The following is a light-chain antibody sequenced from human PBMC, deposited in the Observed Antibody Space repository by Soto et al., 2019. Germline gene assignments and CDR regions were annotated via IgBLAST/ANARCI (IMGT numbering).Light chain of an antibody. V-gene: IGKV1-6*01. Sequence: AIQMTQSPSSLSASVGDRVTITCRASQDIRNHLAWYQQKPGTAPKVLISAASSLQTGVPSRFSGSGSGTDLTLTISRLQPEDFATYHRLQDFNFPFTFGQGTKLEVK. J-gene: IGKJ2*01. CDR1: QDIRNH. CDR2: AAS. CDR3: LQDFNFPFT.